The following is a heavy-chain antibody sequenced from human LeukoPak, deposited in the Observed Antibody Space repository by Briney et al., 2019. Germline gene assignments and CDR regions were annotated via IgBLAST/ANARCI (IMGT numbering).Heavy chain of an antibody. J-gene: IGHJ4*02. D-gene: IGHD1-26*01. CDR3: ARGQSWAFDF. V-gene: IGHV3-7*05. CDR1: GFTFSTYW. CDR2: IKPDGSEK. Sequence: GGSLRLSCAASGFTFSTYWMSWVRQAPGKGLQWVVNIKPDGSEKYYVDSVKGRFTISRDNAKNSVDMQMNSLRVEDTAVYYCARGQSWAFDFWGQGTLVTVSS.